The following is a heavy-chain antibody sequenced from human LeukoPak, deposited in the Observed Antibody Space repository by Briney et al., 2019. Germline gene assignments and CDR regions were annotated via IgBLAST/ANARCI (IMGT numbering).Heavy chain of an antibody. Sequence: GGSLRLSCAASGFTFSSYGMHWVRQAPGKGLEWVAFIRYDGSNKYYADSVKGRFTISRDNSKNTLYLQMNSLRAEDTAVYSCARGADGVSSNSRGWFDPWGQGTLVTVSS. D-gene: IGHD2-15*01. J-gene: IGHJ5*02. V-gene: IGHV3-30*02. CDR1: GFTFSSYG. CDR3: ARGADGVSSNSRGWFDP. CDR2: IRYDGSNK.